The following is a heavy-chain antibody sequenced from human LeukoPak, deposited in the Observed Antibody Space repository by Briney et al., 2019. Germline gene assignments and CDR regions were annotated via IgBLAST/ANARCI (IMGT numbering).Heavy chain of an antibody. Sequence: PGRSLRLSCAASGFTFSSYGMHWVRQAPGKGLKWVVVISYDGSNKYYEDSVKGRFTISRDNSKNTLYLQMNSLRGEDTAVYYCATSSYSSSWYSSNWGQGTLVTVSS. CDR3: ATSSYSSSWYSSN. CDR2: ISYDGSNK. CDR1: GFTFSSYG. J-gene: IGHJ4*02. D-gene: IGHD6-13*01. V-gene: IGHV3-30*03.